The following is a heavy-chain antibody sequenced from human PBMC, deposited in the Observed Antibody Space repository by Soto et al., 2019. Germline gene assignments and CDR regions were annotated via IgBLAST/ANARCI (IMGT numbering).Heavy chain of an antibody. CDR3: AREGRGNWNKGY. V-gene: IGHV3-7*01. Sequence: EVQLVESGGGLVQPGGSLRLSCAASGFTFSSYWMSWVRQAPGKGLEWVANIKQDGSEKYYVDSVKGRFTISRDNAKNSLYLQMNSLRVEDPAVYYCAREGRGNWNKGYWGQGTLVTVSS. D-gene: IGHD1-1*01. J-gene: IGHJ4*02. CDR2: IKQDGSEK. CDR1: GFTFSSYW.